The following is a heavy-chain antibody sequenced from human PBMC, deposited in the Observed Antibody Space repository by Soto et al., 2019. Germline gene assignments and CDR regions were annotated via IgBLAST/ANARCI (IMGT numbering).Heavy chain of an antibody. Sequence: GGSLRLSCTTSGFTFGAYALSWFRQAPGKGLEWVGFSRSKGYGGTTEFAASVRGRFTISRDDSNSIAYLQMNSLKTEDTAVYYCTRGMYTAYETAPLFFDFWGQGTLVTVSS. V-gene: IGHV3-49*03. J-gene: IGHJ4*02. CDR1: GFTFGAYA. CDR3: TRGMYTAYETAPLFFDF. D-gene: IGHD5-12*01. CDR2: SRSKGYGGTT.